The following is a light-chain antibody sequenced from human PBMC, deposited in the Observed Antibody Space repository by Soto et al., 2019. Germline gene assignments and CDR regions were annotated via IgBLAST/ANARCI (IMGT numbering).Light chain of an antibody. CDR2: EVS. Sequence: QSALTQPASVSGSPGQSITISCTGTSSDVGSYNLVSWYQQHPGKAPKLMIYEVSKRPSGVSNRFSGSKSGNTASLTISGLQAEDEADSYCCSYAGSSLYVFGTGTKLTVL. CDR1: SSDVGSYNL. J-gene: IGLJ1*01. V-gene: IGLV2-23*02. CDR3: CSYAGSSLYV.